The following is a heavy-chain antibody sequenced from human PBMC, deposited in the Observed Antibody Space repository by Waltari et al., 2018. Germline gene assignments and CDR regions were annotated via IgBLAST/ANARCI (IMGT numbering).Heavy chain of an antibody. CDR1: GVPFSIYA. V-gene: IGHV3-33*05. Sequence: QVQVVESGGGVVQPGRSLRLSCAASGVPFSIYARHWVRQAPGKGLGWVAVILYDGSNEYYADSVKGRFTISRDNSKNTLYLQMSSLRVEDTAVYYCAREGLRYFDWLDYWGQGTLVTVSS. J-gene: IGHJ4*02. CDR3: AREGLRYFDWLDY. CDR2: ILYDGSNE. D-gene: IGHD3-9*01.